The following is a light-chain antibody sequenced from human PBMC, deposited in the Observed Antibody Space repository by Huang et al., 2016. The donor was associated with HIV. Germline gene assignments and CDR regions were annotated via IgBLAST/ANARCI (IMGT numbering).Light chain of an antibody. Sequence: DIQMTQFPSSLSASVVDRVTISCRASQNINRWLAWDQQKPGKAPKVLIYKASSLESGVPSSCSGRGSGTEFTLTISSLQPDDSAIYYCQQYNNYSRTFGQGTKLEIK. CDR1: QNINRW. CDR3: QQYNNYSRT. CDR2: KAS. V-gene: IGKV1-5*03. J-gene: IGKJ2*01.